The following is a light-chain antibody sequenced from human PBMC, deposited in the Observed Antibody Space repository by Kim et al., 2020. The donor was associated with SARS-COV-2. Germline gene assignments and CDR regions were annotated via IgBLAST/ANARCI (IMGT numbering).Light chain of an antibody. V-gene: IGKV1-5*03. Sequence: SAPVGDRVTISGRASQTISTWLAWYQQKPGKAPNLLIYLASTLESGVPSRFIGSGSGTEFTLTIDSLQPDDFATYYCQHYSRFPYTFGQGTKLEI. CDR2: LAS. J-gene: IGKJ2*01. CDR1: QTISTW. CDR3: QHYSRFPYT.